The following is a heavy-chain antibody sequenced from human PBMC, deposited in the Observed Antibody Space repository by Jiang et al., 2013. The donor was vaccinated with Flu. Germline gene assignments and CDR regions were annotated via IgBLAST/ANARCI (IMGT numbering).Heavy chain of an antibody. CDR2: VDHNGTT. D-gene: IGHD3-16*01. CDR3: ARIDTTRTIGGYFDS. J-gene: IGHJ4*02. Sequence: SGSGLVKPSQTLSLTCIVSGASIRSADHYWSWIRQPPGKGLEFIAFVDHNGTTQYNSALKSRLSMSVDTPKAQFSLGLTSVTAADTAMYYCARIDTTRTIGGYFDSWGQGALVTVSS. CDR1: GASIRSADHY. V-gene: IGHV4-30-4*08.